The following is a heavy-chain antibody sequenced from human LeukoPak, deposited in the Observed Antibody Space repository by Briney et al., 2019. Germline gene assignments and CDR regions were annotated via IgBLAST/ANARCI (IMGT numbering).Heavy chain of an antibody. D-gene: IGHD5-18*01. CDR2: ISGYNGDT. CDR1: GYTFSSYG. Sequence: ASAKVSCKASGYTFSSYGISWVRQAPGQGLEWMGWISGYNGDTRYAQNLQGRVTVTTDTSTSTAYMELRSLRSDDTAVYYCARERRGYSYGRGDYWGQGTLVTVSS. V-gene: IGHV1-18*01. J-gene: IGHJ4*02. CDR3: ARERRGYSYGRGDY.